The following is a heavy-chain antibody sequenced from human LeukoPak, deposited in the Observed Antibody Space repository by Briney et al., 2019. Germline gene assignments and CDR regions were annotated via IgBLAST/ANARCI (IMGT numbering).Heavy chain of an antibody. CDR3: AREVVGATDRLQH. CDR2: INPSGGST. V-gene: IGHV1-46*01. Sequence: ASVKVSCKASGYTFTSYYMHWVRQAPRQGLEWMGIINPSGGSTSYAQKFQGRVTMTRDTSTSTVYMELSSLRSEDTAVYYCAREVVGATDRLQHWGQGTLVTVSS. J-gene: IGHJ1*01. CDR1: GYTFTSYY. D-gene: IGHD1-26*01.